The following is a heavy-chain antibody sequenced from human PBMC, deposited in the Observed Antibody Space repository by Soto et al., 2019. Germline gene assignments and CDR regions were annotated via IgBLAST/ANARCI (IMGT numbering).Heavy chain of an antibody. CDR3: ARQKEMFASGRGFDF. D-gene: IGHD3-10*01. V-gene: IGHV4-39*01. CDR2: IYSGGGT. J-gene: IGHJ4*02. Sequence: PSETLSLTCTVSGGSISTGYYWGWIRQPPGKGLEWIGSIYSGGGTFYNPSLKSRVTMSVDTAKKQSSLKLGSVTAADTAVYYCARQKEMFASGRGFDFWGQGTLVTVSS. CDR1: GGSISTGYY.